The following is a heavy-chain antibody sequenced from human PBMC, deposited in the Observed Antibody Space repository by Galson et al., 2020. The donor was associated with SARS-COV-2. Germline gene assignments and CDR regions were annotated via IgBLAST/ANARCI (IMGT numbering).Heavy chain of an antibody. CDR2: IYSGGST. V-gene: IGHV3-23*03. J-gene: IGHJ6*02. Sequence: GGSLRLSCAASGFTFSSYAMSWVRQAPGKGLEWVSVIYSGGSTYYADSVKGRFPIPRDNSKNTLYLQMNSLRAEDTAVYYCAKDRYCSGGSCYGGYYYGMDVWGQGTTVTVSS. CDR1: GFTFSSYA. D-gene: IGHD2-15*01. CDR3: AKDRYCSGGSCYGGYYYGMDV.